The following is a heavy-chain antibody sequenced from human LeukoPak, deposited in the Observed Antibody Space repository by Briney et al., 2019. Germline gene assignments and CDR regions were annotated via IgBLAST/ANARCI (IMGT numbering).Heavy chain of an antibody. Sequence: ASVKVPCKASGYTFTAYYLHWVRQAPGQGLEWMGWLDPNSGGTDYAQNFQGRVTLTRDTSISTAYMDLTRLGSDDTAVYYCATVYSSGWNFHYWGQGTLVAVSS. J-gene: IGHJ4*02. CDR2: LDPNSGGT. V-gene: IGHV1-2*02. CDR3: ATVYSSGWNFHY. CDR1: GYTFTAYY. D-gene: IGHD6-19*01.